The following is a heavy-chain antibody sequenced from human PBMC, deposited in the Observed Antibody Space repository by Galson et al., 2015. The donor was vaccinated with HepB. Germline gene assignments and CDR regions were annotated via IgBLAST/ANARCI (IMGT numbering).Heavy chain of an antibody. CDR3: ARYCSGGSCYSEADSADY. CDR1: GFTFSSYS. Sequence: SLRLSCAASGFTFSSYSMNWVRQAPGKGLEWVSSISSSSSYIYYADSVKGRFTISRDNAKNSLYLQMNSLRAEDTAVYYCARYCSGGSCYSEADSADYWGQGTLVTVSS. D-gene: IGHD2-15*01. CDR2: ISSSSSYI. V-gene: IGHV3-21*01. J-gene: IGHJ4*02.